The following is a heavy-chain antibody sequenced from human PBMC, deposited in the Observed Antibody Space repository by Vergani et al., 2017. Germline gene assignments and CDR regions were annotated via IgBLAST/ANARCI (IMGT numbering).Heavy chain of an antibody. D-gene: IGHD3-3*01. CDR3: ARDSVLRFVGWLPHAFDI. J-gene: IGHJ3*02. CDR1: GFTFSSYA. V-gene: IGHV3-30*04. Sequence: QVQLVESGGGVVQPGRSLRLSCAASGFTFSSYAMHWVRQAPGKGLEWVAVISYDGSNKYYADSVKGRFTISRDNSKNTLYLQMNSLRAEDTAVYYCARDSVLRFVGWLPHAFDIWGQGTMVTVSS. CDR2: ISYDGSNK.